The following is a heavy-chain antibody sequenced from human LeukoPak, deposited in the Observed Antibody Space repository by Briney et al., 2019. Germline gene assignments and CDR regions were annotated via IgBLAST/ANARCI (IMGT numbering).Heavy chain of an antibody. V-gene: IGHV1-69*06. Sequence: SVKVSCKASGGAVSSSALSWVRQAPGQGLEWIGGFLLNFNTAEYAQNFQGRLTITADRATKTFYMELSSLSSDDTAVYYCARGVRSGYDYLSWLDPWGQGTLVTVSS. J-gene: IGHJ5*02. CDR2: FLLNFNTA. CDR3: ARGVRSGYDYLSWLDP. CDR1: GGAVSSSA. D-gene: IGHD5-12*01.